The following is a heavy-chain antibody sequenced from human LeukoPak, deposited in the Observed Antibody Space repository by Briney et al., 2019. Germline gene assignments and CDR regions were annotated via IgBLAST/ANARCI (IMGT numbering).Heavy chain of an antibody. D-gene: IGHD2-15*01. CDR3: ASRYFSGGSCYQ. CDR1: GFTFSKYN. J-gene: IGHJ4*02. Sequence: GGSLRLSCAASGFTFSKYNMNWVRQAPGKGLEWVSYISTGSTTIYYADSVKGRFTISRDNVKKSLYLQMNSLRAEDTAVYYCASRYFSGGSCYQWGQGTLVTVSS. V-gene: IGHV3-48*01. CDR2: ISTGSTTI.